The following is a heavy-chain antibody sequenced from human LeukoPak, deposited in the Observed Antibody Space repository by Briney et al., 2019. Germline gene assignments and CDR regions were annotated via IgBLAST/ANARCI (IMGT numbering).Heavy chain of an antibody. Sequence: GGSLRLSCAASGFTFDDYAMHWVRQAPGKGLEWVSGISWNSGSIGYADAVKGRFTISRDNSKNSLYLQMNGLRAEDTAVYYCARALIGYYFDYWGQGTLVTVSS. CDR2: ISWNSGSI. V-gene: IGHV3-9*01. CDR1: GFTFDDYA. J-gene: IGHJ4*02. D-gene: IGHD2-8*01. CDR3: ARALIGYYFDY.